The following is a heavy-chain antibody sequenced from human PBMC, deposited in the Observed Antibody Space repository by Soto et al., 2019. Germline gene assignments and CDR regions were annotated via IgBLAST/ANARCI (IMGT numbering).Heavy chain of an antibody. V-gene: IGHV3-30*04. CDR1: GFSISTYA. CDR2: ISYNGNNK. J-gene: IGHJ3*02. D-gene: IGHD1-26*01. Sequence: QVQLVESGGGVVQPGRSLRLSCAASGFSISTYALHWVRQAPGKGPEWVAIISYNGNNKHYADSVKGRFTISRYNSKNTVDLQMNSLRVEDTAMYYCARRSFPYSGSPLEPWSDALDIWGQGTMVTVSS. CDR3: ARRSFPYSGSPLEPWSDALDI.